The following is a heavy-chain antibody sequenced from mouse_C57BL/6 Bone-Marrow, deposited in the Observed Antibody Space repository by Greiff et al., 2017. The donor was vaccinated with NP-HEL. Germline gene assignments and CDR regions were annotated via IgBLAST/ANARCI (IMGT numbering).Heavy chain of an antibody. J-gene: IGHJ2*01. CDR2: IYPRSGNT. V-gene: IGHV1-81*01. D-gene: IGHD2-2*01. CDR1: GYTFTSYG. CDR3: ARRRGYYGYDY. Sequence: VHLVESGAELARPGASVKLSCKASGYTFTSYGISWVKQRTGQGLEWIGEIYPRSGNTYYNEKFKGKATLTADKSSSTAYMELRSLTSEDSAVYFCARRRGYYGYDYWGQGTTLTVSS.